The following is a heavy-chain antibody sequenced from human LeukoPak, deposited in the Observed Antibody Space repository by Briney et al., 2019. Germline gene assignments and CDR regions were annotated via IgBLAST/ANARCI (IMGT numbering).Heavy chain of an antibody. CDR2: INSDGSII. CDR1: GLTFRDFW. J-gene: IGHJ4*02. V-gene: IGHV3-74*01. Sequence: GGSLRLSCAASGLTFRDFWMHWVRQAPGKGLVWVSRINSDGSIITYADSVKGRFTISRDNAKNTLYLQMNSLRGEDTAVYYCARSRYSTSSGGFDYWGQGILVTVSS. D-gene: IGHD6-6*01. CDR3: ARSRYSTSSGGFDY.